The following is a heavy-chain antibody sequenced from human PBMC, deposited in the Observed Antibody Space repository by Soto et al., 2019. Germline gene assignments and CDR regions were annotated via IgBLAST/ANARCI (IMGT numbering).Heavy chain of an antibody. CDR3: AGEGVRGMDV. Sequence: QVQLVHSGAEVKKPGASVKVSCKASGYTFTSYDINWVRQATGQGLEWMGWMNPNSGNTGYAQKFQGRVTMTRNTSRSTAYMDLSSQGSEDTAVYYCAGEGVRGMDVWGQGSTVNVSS. CDR2: MNPNSGNT. D-gene: IGHD3-10*01. V-gene: IGHV1-8*01. J-gene: IGHJ6*02. CDR1: GYTFTSYD.